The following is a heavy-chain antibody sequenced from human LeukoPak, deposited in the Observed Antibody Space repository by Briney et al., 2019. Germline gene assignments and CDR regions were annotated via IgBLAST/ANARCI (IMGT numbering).Heavy chain of an antibody. V-gene: IGHV4-30-2*01. J-gene: IGHJ4*02. CDR1: GGSISSGGYS. CDR3: ARSTTLPYFDY. D-gene: IGHD4-11*01. CDR2: IYHSGST. Sequence: PSETLSLTCAVSGGSISSGGYSWSWIRQPPGKGLEWIGYIYHSGSTYYNPSLKSRVTISVDRSKNQFPLKLSSVTAADTAVYYCARSTTLPYFDYWGQGTLVTVSS.